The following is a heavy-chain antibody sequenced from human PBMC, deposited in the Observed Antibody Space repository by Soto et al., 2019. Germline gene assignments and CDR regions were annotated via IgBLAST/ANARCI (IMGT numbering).Heavy chain of an antibody. Sequence: WETLSLTCTVSGGSISSYYWSWIRQPPGKGLEWIGYIYYSGSTNYNPSLKSRVTISVDTSKNQFSLKLSSVTAADTAVYYCARDGRSTAFDYWGQGTLVTVSS. CDR2: IYYSGST. J-gene: IGHJ4*02. CDR1: GGSISSYY. V-gene: IGHV4-59*01. CDR3: ARDGRSTAFDY. D-gene: IGHD1-1*01.